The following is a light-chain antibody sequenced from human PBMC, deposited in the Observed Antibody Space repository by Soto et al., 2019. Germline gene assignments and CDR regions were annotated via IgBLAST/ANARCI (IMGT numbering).Light chain of an antibody. CDR1: SSDIGGYNY. J-gene: IGLJ1*01. Sequence: QSVLTQPASVSGSPGQSITISCSGSSSDIGGYNYVSWYQQHPGKAPKLMIYEVSNRPSGVSNRFSGSKSGNTASLTISGLQAEDEADYYCCSYTSSNTLIFAAGTKVT. V-gene: IGLV2-14*01. CDR2: EVS. CDR3: CSYTSSNTLI.